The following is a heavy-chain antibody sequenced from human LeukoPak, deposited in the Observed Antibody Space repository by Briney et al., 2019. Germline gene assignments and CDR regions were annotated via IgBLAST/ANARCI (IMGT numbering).Heavy chain of an antibody. CDR2: IRGAGGTT. J-gene: IGHJ4*02. CDR1: GFTFSSYA. Sequence: GGSLRLSCAASGFTFSSYAMMWLRQAPGKGLEWVSAIRGAGGTTFYADSVKGRFTISRDNSKNTLYLQMTSLRVEDTAVYYCARDGGYSGSQYYFDCWGQGTLVTVSS. CDR3: ARDGGYSGSQYYFDC. V-gene: IGHV3-23*01. D-gene: IGHD6-13*01.